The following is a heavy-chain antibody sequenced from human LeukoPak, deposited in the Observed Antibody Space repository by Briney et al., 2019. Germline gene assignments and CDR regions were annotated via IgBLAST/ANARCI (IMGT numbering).Heavy chain of an antibody. V-gene: IGHV1-8*02. CDR3: ASDTSHTGGYYYREDAFDV. Sequence: ASVKVSCKASGYTFTSYAISWVRQAPGQGLEWMGWMIPISGNTGYAQKFQGRVTMTRNTSISTAYMELNSLRSEDTAVYYCASDTSHTGGYYYREDAFDVWGQGTMVTVSS. J-gene: IGHJ3*01. CDR1: GYTFTSYA. CDR2: MIPISGNT. D-gene: IGHD3-22*01.